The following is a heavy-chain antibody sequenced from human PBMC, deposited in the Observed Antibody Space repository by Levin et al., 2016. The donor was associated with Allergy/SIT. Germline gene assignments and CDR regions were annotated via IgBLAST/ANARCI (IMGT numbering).Heavy chain of an antibody. CDR2: IFSNDEK. Sequence: RQAPGKALEWLAHIFSNDEKSYSTSLKSRLTISKDTSKSQVVLTMTNMDPVDTATYYCARSYERYSSSWSLYYYYGMDVWGQGTTVTVSS. V-gene: IGHV2-26*01. D-gene: IGHD6-13*01. J-gene: IGHJ6*02. CDR3: ARSYERYSSSWSLYYYYGMDV.